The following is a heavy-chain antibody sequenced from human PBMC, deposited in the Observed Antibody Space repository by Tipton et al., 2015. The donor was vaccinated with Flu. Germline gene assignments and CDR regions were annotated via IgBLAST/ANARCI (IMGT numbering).Heavy chain of an antibody. V-gene: IGHV3-7*01. CDR1: GFTFSSYW. J-gene: IGHJ4*02. Sequence: SLRLSCAASGFTFSSYWMSWVRQAPGKGLEWVANIKQDGSEKYYVDSVKGRFTISRDNAKNPLYLQMNSLRAEDTAVYYCAKVFTAMVTTFDYWSQGTLVTVSS. CDR3: AKVFTAMVTTFDY. CDR2: IKQDGSEK. D-gene: IGHD5-18*01.